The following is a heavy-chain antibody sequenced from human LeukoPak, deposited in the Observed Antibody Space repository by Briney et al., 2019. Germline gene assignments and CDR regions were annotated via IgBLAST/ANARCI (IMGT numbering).Heavy chain of an antibody. CDR1: GFIVSNNY. J-gene: IGHJ4*02. D-gene: IGHD5-18*01. CDR3: TRFTGYTYGYIY. Sequence: GGSLRLSCAASGFIVSNNYMSWVRQTPGKGLEWVSVIYSGGSTYYADSVKGRFTISRDNSENTLYLQMNSLRAEDTAVYYCTRFTGYTYGYIYWGQGTLVTVSS. V-gene: IGHV3-66*01. CDR2: IYSGGST.